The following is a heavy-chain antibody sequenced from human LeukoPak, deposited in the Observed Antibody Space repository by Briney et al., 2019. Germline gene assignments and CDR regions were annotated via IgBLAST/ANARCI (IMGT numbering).Heavy chain of an antibody. CDR3: ARIPYCGGDCSVMYYYYYMDV. CDR1: GGSISSSSYY. Sequence: SETLSLTCTVSGGSISSSSYYWGWIRQPPGKGLEWIGSIYYSGSTYYNPSLKSRVTISVGTSKNQFSLKLSSVTAADTAVYYCARIPYCGGDCSVMYYYYYMDVWGKGTTVTVSS. D-gene: IGHD2-21*02. J-gene: IGHJ6*03. CDR2: IYYSGST. V-gene: IGHV4-39*01.